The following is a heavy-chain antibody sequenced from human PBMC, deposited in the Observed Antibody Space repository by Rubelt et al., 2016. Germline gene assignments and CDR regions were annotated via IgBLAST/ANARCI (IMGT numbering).Heavy chain of an antibody. CDR2: IKEDGSGK. CDR3: VRFRPFDY. V-gene: IGHV3-7*05. Sequence: EVQLVESGGGLVQPGGSLRLSCAASGFTFSSYWMSWVRQAPGKGLEWVANIKEDGSGKYYVDSVKGRFTISRDNAKNSLYLQMNSLRVEDTAVYYCVRFRPFDYWGQGILVTVSS. CDR1: GFTFSSYW. J-gene: IGHJ4*02.